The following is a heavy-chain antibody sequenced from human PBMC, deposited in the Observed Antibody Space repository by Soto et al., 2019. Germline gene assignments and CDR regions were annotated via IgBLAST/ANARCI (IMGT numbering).Heavy chain of an antibody. Sequence: SETLSLTCTVSGGSISSYYWSWIRQPPGKGLEWIGYIYYSGSTNYNPSLKSRVTISVDTSKNQFSLKLSSVTAADTAVYYCASTGYYDILTGYYLAPYYFDYWGQGTLVTVSS. D-gene: IGHD3-9*01. V-gene: IGHV4-59*08. CDR1: GGSISSYY. J-gene: IGHJ4*02. CDR2: IYYSGST. CDR3: ASTGYYDILTGYYLAPYYFDY.